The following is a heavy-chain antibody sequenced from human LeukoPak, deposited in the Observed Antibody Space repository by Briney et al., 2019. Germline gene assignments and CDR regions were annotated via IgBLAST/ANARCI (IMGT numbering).Heavy chain of an antibody. CDR1: GFTFSSYG. Sequence: GGSLRLSCAGSGFTFSSYGMHWVRQAPGKGLEWVAVIWYDGSNKYYADSVKGRFTISRDNSKNTLYLQMNSLRAEDTAVYYCARDLKLATKSLDYWGQGTLVTVSS. D-gene: IGHD6-6*01. CDR3: ARDLKLATKSLDY. J-gene: IGHJ4*02. V-gene: IGHV3-33*08. CDR2: IWYDGSNK.